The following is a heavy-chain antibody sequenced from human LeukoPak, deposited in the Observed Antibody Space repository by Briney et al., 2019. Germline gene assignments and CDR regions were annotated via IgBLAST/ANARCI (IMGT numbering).Heavy chain of an antibody. D-gene: IGHD5-24*01. Sequence: GASVKVSCKASGYTFSRYDINWVRQAAGQGLEWMGWMHSTKSNAGSALKFQDRVTLTRNTSITTVYMELTNLSLADTAVYFCARGRNYFDLWGQGTQVTVSS. CDR3: ARGRNYFDL. CDR2: MHSTKSNA. V-gene: IGHV1-8*01. CDR1: GYTFSRYD. J-gene: IGHJ5*02.